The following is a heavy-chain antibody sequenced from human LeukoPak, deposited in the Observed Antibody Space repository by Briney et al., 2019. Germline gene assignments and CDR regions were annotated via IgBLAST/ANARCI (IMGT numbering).Heavy chain of an antibody. D-gene: IGHD3-10*01. Sequence: SETLSLTCTVSGGSISSYYWSWIRQPAGKGLEWIGRIYTSGSTNYDPSLKSRVTMSVDTSKNQFSLKLSSVTAADTAVYYCAGSMVRGVRWRRRFDPWGQGTLVTVSS. CDR1: GGSISSYY. J-gene: IGHJ5*02. CDR2: IYTSGST. CDR3: AGSMVRGVRWRRRFDP. V-gene: IGHV4-4*07.